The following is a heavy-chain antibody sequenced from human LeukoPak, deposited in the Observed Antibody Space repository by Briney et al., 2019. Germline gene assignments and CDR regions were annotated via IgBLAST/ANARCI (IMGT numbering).Heavy chain of an antibody. V-gene: IGHV4-38-2*01. D-gene: IGHD2-8*01. CDR2: IYHNGDT. CDR1: GYSMTSGYY. J-gene: IGHJ5*01. Sequence: SSEILSLTCAVSGYSMTSGYYWAWIRQPPGEALEWIASIYHNGDTYYNSTLKSRLTISVDTSNNQFSLRLSSVTAADTAVYYCVRQGYCTSSNCYRWFDSWGQGTLVTVSS. CDR3: VRQGYCTSSNCYRWFDS.